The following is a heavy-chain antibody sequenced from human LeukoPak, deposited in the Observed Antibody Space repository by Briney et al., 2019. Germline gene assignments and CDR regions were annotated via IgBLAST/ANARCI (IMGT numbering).Heavy chain of an antibody. CDR3: ARAWSGTQYYFDY. CDR2: LYSGGST. V-gene: IGHV3-66*01. D-gene: IGHD3-3*01. Sequence: PGGSLRLSCAASGFTVSDTYMSWVRQAPGKGLKWVSFLYSGGSTYYADSVKGRFTISRDSSKNMLYLQVNSLRAEDTAVYYCARAWSGTQYYFDYWGLGTLVTVSS. CDR1: GFTVSDTY. J-gene: IGHJ4*02.